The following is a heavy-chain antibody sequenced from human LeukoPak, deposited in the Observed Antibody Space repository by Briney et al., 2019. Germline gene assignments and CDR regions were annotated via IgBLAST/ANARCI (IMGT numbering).Heavy chain of an antibody. V-gene: IGHV3-23*01. CDR3: ATSEDTGYDYHY. CDR1: GFTFSSYA. J-gene: IGHJ4*02. CDR2: ISGSGGST. D-gene: IGHD5-12*01. Sequence: GGSLRLSCAASGFTFSSYAMSWVRQAPGKGLEWVSAISGSGGSTYYADSVKGRFTISRDNSKNTLYLQINSLRAEDTAVYYCATSEDTGYDYHYWSQGTLVTVSS.